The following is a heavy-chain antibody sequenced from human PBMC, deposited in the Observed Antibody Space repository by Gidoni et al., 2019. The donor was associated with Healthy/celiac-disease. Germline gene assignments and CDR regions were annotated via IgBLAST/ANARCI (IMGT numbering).Heavy chain of an antibody. CDR3: ARDGFLYSYASCFDY. CDR1: GFTFSSYS. D-gene: IGHD5-18*01. J-gene: IGHJ4*02. V-gene: IGHV3-48*02. CDR2: ISSSSSTI. Sequence: EVQLVESGGGLVQPGGSLRLSCAASGFTFSSYSMNWVRQAQGKGLECVSYISSSSSTIYYADSVKGRFTISRDNAKNSLYLQMNSLRDEDTAVYYCARDGFLYSYASCFDYWGQGTLVTVSS.